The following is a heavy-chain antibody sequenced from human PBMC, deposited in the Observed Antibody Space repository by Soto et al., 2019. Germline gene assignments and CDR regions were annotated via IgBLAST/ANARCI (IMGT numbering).Heavy chain of an antibody. J-gene: IGHJ6*02. V-gene: IGHV3-48*02. CDR3: TRDMREVLTMGYFYYGLDV. Sequence: EVQLVESGGGLVQPGGSLRLSCGASGYIFSTYSMNWVRQAPGKGLEWVSYISSSSSTIYYADSVKGRFTISRDNAKNSLYLQMNSLRDEDTAVYYCTRDMREVLTMGYFYYGLDVRGQGTAVTVSS. CDR2: ISSSSSTI. CDR1: GYIFSTYS. D-gene: IGHD1-26*01.